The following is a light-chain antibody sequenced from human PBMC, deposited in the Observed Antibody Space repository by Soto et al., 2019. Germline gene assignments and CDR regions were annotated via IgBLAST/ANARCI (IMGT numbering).Light chain of an antibody. V-gene: IGLV2-14*01. Sequence: QSALTQPASVSGSPGQSSTISCTGTSSDVGGFNYVSWYQLHPGKAPKLMIYEVTNRPSGISNRFSGSKSGNTASLTISGLQAEDEADYYCSSYTSSAYVVFGGGTKLTVL. J-gene: IGLJ2*01. CDR3: SSYTSSAYVV. CDR2: EVT. CDR1: SSDVGGFNY.